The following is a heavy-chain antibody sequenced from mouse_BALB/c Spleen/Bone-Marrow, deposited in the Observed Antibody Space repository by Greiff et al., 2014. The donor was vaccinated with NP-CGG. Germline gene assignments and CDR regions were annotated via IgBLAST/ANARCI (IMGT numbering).Heavy chain of an antibody. V-gene: IGHV1S41*01. Sequence: DLVKPGASVKLSCKASGYTFNSYWINWIKQRPGQGLEWIGRIPPGSGTTYYNEMFKGKATLTVDTSSTTAYIQLSSLSSEDSAVYFCARGSYYYGSSSPWFAYWGQGTLVTVSA. J-gene: IGHJ3*01. CDR1: GYTFNSYW. CDR2: IPPGSGTT. CDR3: ARGSYYYGSSSPWFAY. D-gene: IGHD1-1*01.